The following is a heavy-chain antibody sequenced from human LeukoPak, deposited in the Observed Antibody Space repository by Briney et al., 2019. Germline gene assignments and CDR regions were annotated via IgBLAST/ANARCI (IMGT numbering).Heavy chain of an antibody. V-gene: IGHV3-30*02. J-gene: IGHJ4*02. D-gene: IGHD6-19*01. Sequence: GGSLRLSCAASGFTFNSYGMHWVRQAPGKGLDWVAFIRYDGSIKHYADSVKGRFTISRDSSKNTLFLQMNGLRPEDTAVYYCGKGSSTSGCPDYWGQGTLVTVSS. CDR3: GKGSSTSGCPDY. CDR2: IRYDGSIK. CDR1: GFTFNSYG.